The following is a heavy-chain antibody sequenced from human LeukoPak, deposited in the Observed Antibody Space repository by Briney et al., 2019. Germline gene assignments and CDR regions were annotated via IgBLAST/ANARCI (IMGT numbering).Heavy chain of an antibody. CDR1: EFAISNYA. D-gene: IGHD2-2*02. J-gene: IGHJ5*01. CDR3: AKNRVPTAITPDS. CDR2: IPYDGSNK. V-gene: IGHV3-30*18. Sequence: GGSLRLSCAASEFAISNYAMHWVRQAPGKGLEWVAVIPYDGSNKYYTDSVKGRFTISRDNSKNTLYLQMNSLRAEDTAVYYCAKNRVPTAITPDSWGQGTLVTVSS.